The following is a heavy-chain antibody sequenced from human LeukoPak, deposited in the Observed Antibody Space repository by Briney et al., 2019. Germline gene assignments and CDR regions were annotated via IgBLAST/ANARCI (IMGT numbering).Heavy chain of an antibody. V-gene: IGHV4-59*08. Sequence: SETLSLTCTVSGGSIRSYYWSWMRQPPGKGLEWIGYIYYSGSTKYNPSLKSRATISVDTSKNQLSLKLSSVTAADTAVYYCASGSYYFDYWGQGTLVTVSS. CDR3: ASGSYYFDY. J-gene: IGHJ4*02. CDR2: IYYSGST. D-gene: IGHD1-26*01. CDR1: GGSIRSYY.